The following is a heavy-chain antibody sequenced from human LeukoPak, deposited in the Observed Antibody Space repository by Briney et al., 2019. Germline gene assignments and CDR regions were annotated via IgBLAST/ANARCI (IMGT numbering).Heavy chain of an antibody. Sequence: SVKVSCKASGGTFSSYAISWVRQAPGQGLEWMGGIIPIFGTANYAQKFQGRVTITTDESTSTAYMELSSLRSEDTAVYYCAILPIMYSSSWYDFDYWGQGTLVTVSS. CDR2: IIPIFGTA. CDR3: AILPIMYSSSWYDFDY. V-gene: IGHV1-69*05. CDR1: GGTFSSYA. D-gene: IGHD6-13*01. J-gene: IGHJ4*02.